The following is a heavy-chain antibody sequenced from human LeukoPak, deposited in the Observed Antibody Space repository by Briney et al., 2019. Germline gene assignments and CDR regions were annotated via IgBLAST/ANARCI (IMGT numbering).Heavy chain of an antibody. Sequence: GGSLRLSCAASGFTFSSYWMSWVRQAPGKGLEWVANIKQDGSEKYYVDSVKGRFTISRDNAKNSLYLQMNSLRAEDTAVYYCAREQYSSSWYRDIDYWGQGTLVTVSS. D-gene: IGHD6-13*01. CDR1: GFTFSSYW. CDR3: AREQYSSSWYRDIDY. J-gene: IGHJ4*02. V-gene: IGHV3-7*01. CDR2: IKQDGSEK.